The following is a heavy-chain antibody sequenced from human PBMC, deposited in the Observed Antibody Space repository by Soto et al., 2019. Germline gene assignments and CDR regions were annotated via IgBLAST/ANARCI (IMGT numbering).Heavy chain of an antibody. D-gene: IGHD2-21*01. J-gene: IGHJ3*02. CDR3: ARRAILWGNAFDI. CDR1: GFIFSDYY. V-gene: IGHV3-11*01. CDR2: ISTSGTTI. Sequence: PGGSLRLSCAASGFIFSDYYMSWIRQAPGKGLEWVSYISTSGTTIYYADSVKGRFTISRDNAKNSLYLQMNSLRAEDTAVYYCARRAILWGNAFDIWGQGTLVTVSS.